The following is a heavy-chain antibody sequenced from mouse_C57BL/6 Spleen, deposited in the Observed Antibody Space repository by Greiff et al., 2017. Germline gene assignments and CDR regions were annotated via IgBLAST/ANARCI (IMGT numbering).Heavy chain of an antibody. CDR3: ARHGGITTVVAYYFGY. Sequence: DVKLQESGGDLVKPGGSLKLSCAASGFTFSSYGMSLVRQTPDKRLEWVATISSGGSYTYYPDSVKGRFTISRDNAKNTLYLQMSSLKSEDTAMYYCARHGGITTVVAYYFGYWGQGTTLTVSS. CDR2: ISSGGSYT. J-gene: IGHJ2*01. V-gene: IGHV5-6*02. CDR1: GFTFSSYG. D-gene: IGHD1-1*01.